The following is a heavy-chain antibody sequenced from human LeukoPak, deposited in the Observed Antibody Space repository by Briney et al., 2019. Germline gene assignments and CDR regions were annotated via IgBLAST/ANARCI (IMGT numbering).Heavy chain of an antibody. J-gene: IGHJ4*02. CDR2: IYPGDSET. V-gene: IGHV5-51*01. Sequence: GESLKISCKGSGYAVNMYWIALVRKTPGKGLEWMGIIYPGDSETRYSPSFQGQVTMSADKSIDTAYLQWSSLKASDTGVYYCARLLDACSDGDCYQTYLDFWGQGTLVTVP. CDR3: ARLLDACSDGDCYQTYLDF. D-gene: IGHD2-21*02. CDR1: GYAVNMYW.